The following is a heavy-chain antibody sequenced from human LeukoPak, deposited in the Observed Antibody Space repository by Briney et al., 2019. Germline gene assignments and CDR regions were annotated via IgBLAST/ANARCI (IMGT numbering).Heavy chain of an antibody. D-gene: IGHD1-26*01. V-gene: IGHV3-11*06. CDR2: ISGSSNDI. J-gene: IGHJ3*02. Sequence: GGSLRLSCAASGFSFSGSYMSWIRQAPGKGLEWVSYISGSSNDINYADSVKGRFTVSRDNTKNSLFLQMNSLRVEDTAVYYCARGGSYLSAFDIWGQGTMVTASS. CDR3: ARGGSYLSAFDI. CDR1: GFSFSGSY.